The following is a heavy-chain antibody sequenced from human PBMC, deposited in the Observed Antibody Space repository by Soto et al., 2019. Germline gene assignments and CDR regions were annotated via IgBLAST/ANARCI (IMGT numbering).Heavy chain of an antibody. V-gene: IGHV1-69*01. Sequence: QVQLVQSGAEVKKPGSSVKVSCKASGGTFSSYAISWVRQAPGQGLEWVGGIIPIFGTANYAQKFQGRVTITADESTSTADMELSSLRSEDTAVYYCARASDCSSTSCYYYYWGQGTLVTVSS. J-gene: IGHJ4*02. CDR2: IIPIFGTA. CDR3: ARASDCSSTSCYYYY. D-gene: IGHD2-2*01. CDR1: GGTFSSYA.